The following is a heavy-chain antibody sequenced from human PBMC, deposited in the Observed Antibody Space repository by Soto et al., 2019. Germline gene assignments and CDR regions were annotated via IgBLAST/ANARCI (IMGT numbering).Heavy chain of an antibody. CDR2: IIPIFGTA. D-gene: IGHD2-8*01. Sequence: GASVKVSCKASGGTFSSYAISWVRQAPGQGLEWMGGIIPIFGTANYAQKFQGRVTITADESTSTAYMELSSLRSEDTAVYYCARVPVDDVEMVPYYFDYWGRGTLVTVSS. J-gene: IGHJ4*02. CDR3: ARVPVDDVEMVPYYFDY. V-gene: IGHV1-69*13. CDR1: GGTFSSYA.